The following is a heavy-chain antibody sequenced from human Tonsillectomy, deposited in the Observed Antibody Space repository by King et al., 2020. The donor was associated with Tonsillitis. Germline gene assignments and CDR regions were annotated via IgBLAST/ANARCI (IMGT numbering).Heavy chain of an antibody. Sequence: VQLVESGAEVKKPGASVKVSCKASGYTFTDYYMHWVRQAPGQGLEWMGWINPNSGGTHYSQKFQGWVTMTRDTSIGKAYMELSRLRSDDTAVYYCARDHTVDASGDTIDYGGEGPLVPASS. V-gene: IGHV1-2*04. CDR3: ARDHTVDASGDTIDY. J-gene: IGHJ4*02. D-gene: IGHD2-2*02. CDR1: GYTFTDYY. CDR2: INPNSGGT.